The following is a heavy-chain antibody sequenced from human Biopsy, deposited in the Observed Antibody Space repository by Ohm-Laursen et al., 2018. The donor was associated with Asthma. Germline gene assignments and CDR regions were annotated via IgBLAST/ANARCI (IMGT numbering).Heavy chain of an antibody. D-gene: IGHD3-22*01. Sequence: SLRLSCSATGFAVSRDHMFWVRQAPGEGPEWVSVIYSGGTSHTADSVRGRFTISRDYSKNTLYLQMHSLRAEDTAVYYCARGDSSNWSHYYFDYWGQGTLVTVSS. CDR1: GFAVSRDH. V-gene: IGHV3-53*01. CDR3: ARGDSSNWSHYYFDY. CDR2: IYSGGTS. J-gene: IGHJ4*02.